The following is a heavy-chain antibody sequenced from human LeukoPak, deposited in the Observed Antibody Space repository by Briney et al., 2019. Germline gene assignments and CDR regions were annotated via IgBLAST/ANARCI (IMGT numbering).Heavy chain of an antibody. Sequence: GGSLRLSCAASGFTFSSYAMHWVRQAPGKGLEGVAVISYDGSNKYYADSVKGRFTISRDNSKNTLYLQMNSLRAEDTAVYYCARGTTGGQYWGQGTLVTVSS. CDR2: ISYDGSNK. D-gene: IGHD2/OR15-2a*01. CDR3: ARGTTGGQY. CDR1: GFTFSSYA. V-gene: IGHV3-30*01. J-gene: IGHJ4*02.